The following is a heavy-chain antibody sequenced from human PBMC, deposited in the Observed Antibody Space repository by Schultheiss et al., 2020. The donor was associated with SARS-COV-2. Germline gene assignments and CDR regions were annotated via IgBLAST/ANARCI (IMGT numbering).Heavy chain of an antibody. D-gene: IGHD1-26*01. V-gene: IGHV3-23*01. CDR2: ISGSGGST. CDR1: GFTFSSYA. Sequence: GGSLRVSCAASGFTFSSYAMSWVRQAPGKGLEWVSAISGSGGSTYYADSVKGRFTISRDNSKNTLYLQMNSLRAEDTAVYYCAKDFTSGATTEPDAFDIWGQGTMVTVSS. J-gene: IGHJ3*02. CDR3: AKDFTSGATTEPDAFDI.